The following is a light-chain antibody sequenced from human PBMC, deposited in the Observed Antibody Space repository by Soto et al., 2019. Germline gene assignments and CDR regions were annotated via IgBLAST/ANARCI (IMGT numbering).Light chain of an antibody. Sequence: DSQMAQSPSTLSASVGDRVTITCRASQSISSWLAWYQQKPGKAPKLLIDKASSLQSGVPSRFSDSGSGTEITLTISSLRPDDFAAYYCQQYKSYSRTFGQGTKVDIK. V-gene: IGKV1-5*03. J-gene: IGKJ1*01. CDR2: KAS. CDR3: QQYKSYSRT. CDR1: QSISSW.